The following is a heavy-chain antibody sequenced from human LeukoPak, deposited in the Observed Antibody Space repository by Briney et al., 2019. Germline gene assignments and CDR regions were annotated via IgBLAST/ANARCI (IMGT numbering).Heavy chain of an antibody. J-gene: IGHJ3*02. D-gene: IGHD3-22*01. CDR3: ARMGSGYLNDAFDI. V-gene: IGHV4-59*01. CDR2: IYYSGST. CDR1: GGSISSYY. Sequence: SETLSLTCTVSGGSISSYYWSWIRQPPGKGLEWIGYIYYSGSTNYNPSLKSRVTISVDTSKNQFSLKLSSVTAADTAVYYCARMGSGYLNDAFDIWGQGTMVTVSS.